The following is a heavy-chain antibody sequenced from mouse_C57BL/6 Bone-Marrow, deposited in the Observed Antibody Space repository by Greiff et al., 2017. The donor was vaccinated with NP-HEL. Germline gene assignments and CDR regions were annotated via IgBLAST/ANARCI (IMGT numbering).Heavy chain of an antibody. J-gene: IGHJ2*01. Sequence: EVKVEESGGGLVKPGGSLKLSCAASGFTFSDYGMHWVRQAPEKGLEWVAYISSGSSTIYYADTVKGRFTISRANAKNTLFLQMTSLRSEDTAMYYCARDYDGYYGLDYWGQGTTLTVSS. D-gene: IGHD2-3*01. V-gene: IGHV5-17*01. CDR3: ARDYDGYYGLDY. CDR2: ISSGSSTI. CDR1: GFTFSDYG.